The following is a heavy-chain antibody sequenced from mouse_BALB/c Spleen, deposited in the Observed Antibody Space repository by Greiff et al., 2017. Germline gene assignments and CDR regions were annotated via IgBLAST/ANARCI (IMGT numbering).Heavy chain of an antibody. CDR1: GFTFSSYT. Sequence: EVKLMESGGGLVQPGGSLKLSYAASGFTFSSYTMSWVRQTPEKRLEWVAYISNGGGSTYYPDTVKGRFTISRDNAKNTLYLQMSSLKSEDTAMYYCARRHYKAMDYWGQGTSVTVSS. D-gene: IGHD1-1*01. CDR2: ISNGGGST. CDR3: ARRHYKAMDY. V-gene: IGHV5-12-2*01. J-gene: IGHJ4*01.